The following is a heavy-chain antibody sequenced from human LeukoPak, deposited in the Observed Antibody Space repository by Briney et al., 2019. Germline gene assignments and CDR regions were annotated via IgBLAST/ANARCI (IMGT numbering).Heavy chain of an antibody. CDR3: NVRWGPNSDY. CDR2: ISSDGSTT. J-gene: IGHJ4*02. Sequence: GGSLRLSCAASGFTFSTFWMHWVRQTPGKGLVWVSRISSDGSTTHYADSVKGRFTISRDNAKNTLFLHMNSLRAEDTAVYYCNVRWGPNSDYWGQGTLVTVSS. V-gene: IGHV3-74*01. D-gene: IGHD7-27*01. CDR1: GFTFSTFW.